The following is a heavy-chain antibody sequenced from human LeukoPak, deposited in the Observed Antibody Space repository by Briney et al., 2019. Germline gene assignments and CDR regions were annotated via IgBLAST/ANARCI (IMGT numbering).Heavy chain of an antibody. CDR3: ARETIVVVPAAMEAIDY. Sequence: GGSLRLSCAASGFTFSSYSMNWVRQAPGKGLEWVSSISSSSSYIYYADSVKGRFTISRDNAKNSLYLQMNSLRAEDTAVYYCARETIVVVPAAMEAIDYWGQGTLVTVSS. CDR1: GFTFSSYS. CDR2: ISSSSSYI. D-gene: IGHD2-2*01. V-gene: IGHV3-21*01. J-gene: IGHJ4*02.